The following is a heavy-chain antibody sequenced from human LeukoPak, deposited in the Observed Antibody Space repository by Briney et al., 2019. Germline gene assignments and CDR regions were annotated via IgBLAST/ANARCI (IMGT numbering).Heavy chain of an antibody. CDR1: GYTFTSYG. CDR3: AKENGNWGTFDY. CDR2: ISAYNVNA. Sequence: ASVKVSCKASGYTFTSYGISWVRQAPGHGLEWMGMISAYNVNAEYAQKFQGRVTMTTDTTTNTAFLELTSLRSDDTAVYYCAKENGNWGTFDYWGQGTLVTVSS. V-gene: IGHV1-18*01. D-gene: IGHD7-27*01. J-gene: IGHJ4*02.